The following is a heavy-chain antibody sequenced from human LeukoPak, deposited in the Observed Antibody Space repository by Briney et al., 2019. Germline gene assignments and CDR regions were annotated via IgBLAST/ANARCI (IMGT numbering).Heavy chain of an antibody. CDR1: GGTFSSYA. V-gene: IGHV1-69*04. D-gene: IGHD3-10*01. Sequence: GASVKVSCKASGGTFSSYAISWVRQAPGQGLEWMGRIIPILGIANYAQKFQGRVTITADKSTSTAYMELSSLRSEDTAVYYCARDLFRGSGSYYMGFTHNWFDPWGQGTLATVSS. CDR2: IIPILGIA. CDR3: ARDLFRGSGSYYMGFTHNWFDP. J-gene: IGHJ5*02.